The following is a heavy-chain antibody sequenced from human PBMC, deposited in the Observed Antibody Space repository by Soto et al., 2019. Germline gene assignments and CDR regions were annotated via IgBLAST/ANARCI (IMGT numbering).Heavy chain of an antibody. CDR2: IIPILGRA. D-gene: IGHD1-26*01. CDR1: GGPFSSYH. Sequence: QVQLVQSGAEVKKPGSSVKLSCKASGGPFSSYHISWVRQSPGQGLEWVGRIIPILGRANNAQHFQGRVTIAADTSANPTYLELTSLTSEDTALYFCANVGGTTISNGFAPWGHGNLVTF. CDR3: ANVGGTTISNGFAP. V-gene: IGHV1-69*02. J-gene: IGHJ5*02.